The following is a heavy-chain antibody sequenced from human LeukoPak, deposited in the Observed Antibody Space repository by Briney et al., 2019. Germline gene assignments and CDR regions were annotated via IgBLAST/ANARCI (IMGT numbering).Heavy chain of an antibody. J-gene: IGHJ4*02. D-gene: IGHD5-12*01. CDR3: AKDGSGYDFLYYFDY. V-gene: IGHV3-30*18. Sequence: PGGSLRLSCAASGFTFSSYGMHGVRQAPGKGLEGVAVISYDGSNKYYADSVKGRFTISRENSKNTLYLQMTSLRAEDTAVYYCAKDGSGYDFLYYFDYWGQGTLVTVSS. CDR2: ISYDGSNK. CDR1: GFTFSSYG.